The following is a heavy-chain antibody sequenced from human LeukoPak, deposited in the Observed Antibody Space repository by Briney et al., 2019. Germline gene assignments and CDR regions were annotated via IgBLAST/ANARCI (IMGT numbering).Heavy chain of an antibody. CDR2: ISSSSSYI. Sequence: PGGSLRLSCAASGFTFSSYSMNWVRQAPGRGLEWVSSISSSSSYIYYADSVKGRFTISRDNAKNSLYLQMNSLRAEDTAVYYCARRTPGLFDYWGRGTLVTVSS. V-gene: IGHV3-21*01. CDR1: GFTFSSYS. J-gene: IGHJ4*02. D-gene: IGHD1-14*01. CDR3: ARRTPGLFDY.